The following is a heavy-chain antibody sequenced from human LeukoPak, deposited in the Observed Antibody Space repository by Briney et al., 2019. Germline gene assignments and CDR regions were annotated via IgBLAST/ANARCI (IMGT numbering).Heavy chain of an antibody. J-gene: IGHJ4*02. Sequence: GASVKVSCKASGYTFTTYAIHWVRQAPGQRLEWMGWINAGNGDTKYSQKFQGRVTVTRDTSASTAYMELSSLRSEDTAVYYCARGGANGDYCYSDYWGQGALVTVSS. CDR2: INAGNGDT. V-gene: IGHV1-3*01. CDR1: GYTFTTYA. CDR3: ARGGANGDYCYSDY. D-gene: IGHD3-22*01.